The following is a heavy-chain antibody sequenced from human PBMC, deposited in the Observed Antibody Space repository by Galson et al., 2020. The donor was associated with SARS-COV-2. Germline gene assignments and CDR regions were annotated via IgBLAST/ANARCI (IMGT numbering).Heavy chain of an antibody. J-gene: IGHJ3*02. D-gene: IGHD1-26*01. CDR2: ISHDGTIK. V-gene: IGHV3-30*04. Sequence: VTNSGGSLRLYCAASGFTFTNYPIHWVRQARGKGLEWVAVISHDGTIKVHADSVKGRFTISRDNSENMLFLQMDSLRADDTAVYYCARNVSGGASDIWGQGTMVTVSS. CDR3: ARNVSGGASDI. CDR1: GFTFTNYP.